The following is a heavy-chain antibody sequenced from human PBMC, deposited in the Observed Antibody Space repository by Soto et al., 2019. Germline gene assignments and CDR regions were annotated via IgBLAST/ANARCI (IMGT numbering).Heavy chain of an antibody. CDR1: GYTFTSYG. Sequence: GASVKVSCKASGYTFTSYGISWVRQAPGQGLEWMGWISAYNGNTNYAQKLQGRVTMTTDTSTSTAYMELRSLRSDDTAVYYCARERNIAVAGTEYYYYMDVWGKGTTVTVSS. J-gene: IGHJ6*03. D-gene: IGHD6-19*01. CDR2: ISAYNGNT. V-gene: IGHV1-18*01. CDR3: ARERNIAVAGTEYYYYMDV.